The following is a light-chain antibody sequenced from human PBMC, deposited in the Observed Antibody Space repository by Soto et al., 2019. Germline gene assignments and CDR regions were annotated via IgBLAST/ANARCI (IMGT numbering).Light chain of an antibody. J-gene: IGKJ4*01. Sequence: ETVMTQSPDTLSLSPGERATLSCRASQSVSDNLAWYQQRPGQGPRLLIYGASTRATGIPARFSGSGSGTEFTLTISSLQSEDFAVYYCQQRSNWPGLTFGGGTKVDIK. V-gene: IGKV3-15*01. CDR2: GAS. CDR1: QSVSDN. CDR3: QQRSNWPGLT.